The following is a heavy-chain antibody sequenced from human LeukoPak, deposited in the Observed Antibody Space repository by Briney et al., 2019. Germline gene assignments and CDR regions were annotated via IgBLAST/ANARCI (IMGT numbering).Heavy chain of an antibody. J-gene: IGHJ4*02. CDR3: ARTLDTAMTR. V-gene: IGHV4-39*07. D-gene: IGHD5-18*01. CDR1: GGSISSSSYY. CDR2: IYYSGST. Sequence: SETLSLTCTVSGGSISSSSYYWGWIRQPPGKGLEWIGSIYYSGSTYYNPSLKSRVTISVDTSKNQFSLKLSSVTAADTAVYYCARTLDTAMTRWGQGTLVTVSS.